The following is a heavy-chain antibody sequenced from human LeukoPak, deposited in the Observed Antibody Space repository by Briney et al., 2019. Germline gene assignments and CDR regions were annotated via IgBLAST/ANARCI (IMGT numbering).Heavy chain of an antibody. CDR2: ISAYNGNT. Sequence: ASVKVSCKASGYTFTSYGIRWVRQAPGQGLEWMGWISAYNGNTNYAQKLQGRVTMTTDTSTSTAYMELRSLRSDDTAVYYCARDKWELHWFDPWGQGTLVTVSS. CDR3: ARDKWELHWFDP. V-gene: IGHV1-18*01. J-gene: IGHJ5*02. D-gene: IGHD1-26*01. CDR1: GYTFTSYG.